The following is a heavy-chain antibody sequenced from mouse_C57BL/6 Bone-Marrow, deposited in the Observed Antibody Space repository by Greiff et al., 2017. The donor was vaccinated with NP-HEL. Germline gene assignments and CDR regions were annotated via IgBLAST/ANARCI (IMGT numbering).Heavy chain of an antibody. J-gene: IGHJ4*01. CDR2: IDPETGGT. V-gene: IGHV1-15*01. Sequence: LVESGAELVRPGASVTLSCKASGYTFTDYEMHWVKQTPVHGLEWIGAIDPETGGTAYNQKFKGKAILTADKTSSTAYMELRSLTSEDSAVYYCTRNYVSSYYAMDYWDQGTSVTVSS. CDR3: TRNYVSSYYAMDY. CDR1: GYTFTDYE. D-gene: IGHD1-1*01.